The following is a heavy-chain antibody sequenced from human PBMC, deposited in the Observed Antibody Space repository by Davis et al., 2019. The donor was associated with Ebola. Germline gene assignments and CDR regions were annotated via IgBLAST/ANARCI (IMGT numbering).Heavy chain of an antibody. CDR1: GGSISSYY. V-gene: IGHV4-4*07. CDR3: ARDLGSTRPLGAFDI. J-gene: IGHJ3*02. CDR2: IYTSGST. Sequence: PGGSLRLSCTVSGGSISSYYWSWIRQPAGKGLEWIGRIYTSGSTNYNPSLKSRVTMSVDTSKNQFSLKLSSVTAADTAVYYCARDLGSTRPLGAFDIWGQGTMVTVSS. D-gene: IGHD2-2*01.